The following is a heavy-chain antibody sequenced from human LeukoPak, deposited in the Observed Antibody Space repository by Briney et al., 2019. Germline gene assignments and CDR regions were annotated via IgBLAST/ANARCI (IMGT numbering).Heavy chain of an antibody. CDR1: GYTFTGYY. D-gene: IGHD1-26*01. Sequence: ASVKVSCKASGYTFTGYYMHWVRQAPGQGLEWMGRINPNSGGTNYAQKFQGRVTMTRDTSISTAYMELSRLRSDDTAVYYCARDREVGSTDDAFDIWGQGTMVTVSS. CDR3: ARDREVGSTDDAFDI. V-gene: IGHV1-2*06. J-gene: IGHJ3*02. CDR2: INPNSGGT.